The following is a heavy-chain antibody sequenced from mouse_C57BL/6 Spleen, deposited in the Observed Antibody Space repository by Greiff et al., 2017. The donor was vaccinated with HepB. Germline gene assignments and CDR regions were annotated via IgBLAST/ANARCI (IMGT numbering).Heavy chain of an antibody. CDR3: ARNWDSNPYYYAMDY. D-gene: IGHD2-5*01. V-gene: IGHV2-9-1*01. Sequence: VKLVESGPGLVAPSQSLSITCTVSGFSLTSYAISWVRQPPGKGLEWLGVIWTGGGTNYNSALKSRLSISKDNSKSQVFLKMNSLQTDDTARYYCARNWDSNPYYYAMDYWGQGTSVTVSS. J-gene: IGHJ4*01. CDR2: IWTGGGT. CDR1: GFSLTSYA.